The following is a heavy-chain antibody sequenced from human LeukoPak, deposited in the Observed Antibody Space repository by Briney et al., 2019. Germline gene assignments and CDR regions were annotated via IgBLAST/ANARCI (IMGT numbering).Heavy chain of an antibody. CDR3: AKGISGSPADCFDY. Sequence: QPGGSLRLSCAASGFTFDDYAMHWVRQAPGKGLEWVSGISWNSGSIGYADSVKGRFTISRDNAKNSLYLQMNSLRAEDTALYYCAKGISGSPADCFDYWGQGTLVTVSS. CDR1: GFTFDDYA. J-gene: IGHJ4*02. V-gene: IGHV3-9*01. D-gene: IGHD1-26*01. CDR2: ISWNSGSI.